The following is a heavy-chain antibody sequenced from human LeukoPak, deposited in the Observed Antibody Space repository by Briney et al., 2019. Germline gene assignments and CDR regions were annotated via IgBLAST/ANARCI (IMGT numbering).Heavy chain of an antibody. V-gene: IGHV3-30*18. J-gene: IGHJ4*02. CDR3: AKSGSYYGGLGY. D-gene: IGHD1-26*01. CDR2: ISYDGSNK. Sequence: GGSLRLSCAASGFTFSSYGMHWVRQAPGKGLEWVAVISYDGSNKYYADSVKGRFTISRDNSKNTLYLQMNSLRAEDTAVYYCAKSGSYYGGLGYWGQGTLVTVSS. CDR1: GFTFSSYG.